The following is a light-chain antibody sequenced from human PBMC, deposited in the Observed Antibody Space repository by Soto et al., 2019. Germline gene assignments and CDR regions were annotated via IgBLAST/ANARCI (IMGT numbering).Light chain of an antibody. CDR2: SYD. CDR3: AAWDASLNGYV. V-gene: IGLV1-44*01. J-gene: IGLJ1*01. Sequence: SVLTQPPSASGTPGPRVTISCSTSSSNIGGNTVNWYQQVPGTAPKLLIYSYDQRPSGVPDRFSGSKSGTSASLAISGLQSEDEADYYCAAWDASLNGYVFGTGTKVTVL. CDR1: SSNIGGNT.